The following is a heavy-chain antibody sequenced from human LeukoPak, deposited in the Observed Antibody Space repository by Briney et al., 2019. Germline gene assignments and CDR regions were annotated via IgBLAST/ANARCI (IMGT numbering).Heavy chain of an antibody. CDR1: GGSISSGDYY. CDR3: ARDRQRRDGDAFDI. D-gene: IGHD5-24*01. J-gene: IGHJ3*02. CDR2: IYYSGST. V-gene: IGHV4-30-4*01. Sequence: SETLSLTCTVSGGSISSGDYYWSWVGQPPGKGLEWIGYIYYSGSTYYNPSLKSRVTISVDTSKNQFSLKLSSVTAADTAVYYCARDRQRRDGDAFDIWGQGTMVTVSS.